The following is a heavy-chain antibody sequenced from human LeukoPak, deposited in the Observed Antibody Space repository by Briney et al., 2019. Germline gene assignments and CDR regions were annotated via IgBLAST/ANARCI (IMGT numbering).Heavy chain of an antibody. D-gene: IGHD5-24*01. CDR1: GGSFNGYY. CDR2: INHSGST. CDR3: ARRQGGLHLDY. V-gene: IGHV4-34*01. J-gene: IGHJ4*02. Sequence: SETLSLTCAVYGGSFNGYYWSWIRQPPGKGLEWIGEINHSGSTNYNPSLKSRVTISVDTSKNQFSLNLSSVTAADTAVYYCARRQGGLHLDYWGQGTLVTVSS.